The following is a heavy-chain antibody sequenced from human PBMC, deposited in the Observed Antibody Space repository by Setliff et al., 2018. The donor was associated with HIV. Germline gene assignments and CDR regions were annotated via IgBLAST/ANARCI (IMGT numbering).Heavy chain of an antibody. CDR3: ARGVPLLPPNF. CDR2: INHTGNT. D-gene: IGHD2-15*01. Sequence: SEXXSLTCAVYGGXFXXXXXNWSRPFPGKGLEWIGEINHTGNTQYNPSLKSRVTMSEETSKNQFSLNLKSVTAADQAIYFCARGVPLLPPNFWGQGTLVTVSS. CDR1: GGXFXXXX. V-gene: IGHV4-34*01. J-gene: IGHJ4*02.